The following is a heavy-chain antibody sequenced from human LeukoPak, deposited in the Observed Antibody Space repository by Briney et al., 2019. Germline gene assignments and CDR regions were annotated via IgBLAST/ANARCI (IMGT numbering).Heavy chain of an antibody. CDR2: ISSDGTNT. Sequence: GGSLRLSRAASGFTFSSYWMHWVRQAPGTGLVWVSRISSDGTNTYYADSVKGRFSISRDNAKNTLYLQMNRLRAEDTAMYYCARVYYYYYMDVWGRGTTVTVSS. J-gene: IGHJ6*03. CDR3: ARVYYYYYMDV. CDR1: GFTFSSYW. V-gene: IGHV3-74*01.